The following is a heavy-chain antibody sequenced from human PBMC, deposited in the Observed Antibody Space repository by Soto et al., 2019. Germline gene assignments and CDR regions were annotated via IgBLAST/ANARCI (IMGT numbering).Heavy chain of an antibody. CDR2: VDPNSGGT. Sequence: GASVKVSCKASGYTFSVYHMHWVRQAPGQGLEWMGWVDPNSGGTNYAQSFEGRVTMTRDTSINTAYMELSRLTSDDTAVYNCAKELQRGMDVWGQGTTVTVSS. CDR1: GYTFSVYH. D-gene: IGHD4-4*01. J-gene: IGHJ6*02. V-gene: IGHV1-2*02. CDR3: AKELQRGMDV.